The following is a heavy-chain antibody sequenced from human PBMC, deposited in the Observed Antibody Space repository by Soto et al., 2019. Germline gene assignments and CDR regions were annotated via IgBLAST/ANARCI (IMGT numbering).Heavy chain of an antibody. CDR3: AKDVAGYSYGYLPPYYYYGMDV. V-gene: IGHV3-23*01. Sequence: EVQLLESGGGLVQPGGSLRLSCAASGFTFSSYAMSWVRQAPGKGLEWVSAISGSGGSTYYADSVKGRFTISRDNSKNTLYLQMNSLRAEDTAVYYCAKDVAGYSYGYLPPYYYYGMDVWGQGTTVTVSS. J-gene: IGHJ6*02. D-gene: IGHD5-18*01. CDR2: ISGSGGST. CDR1: GFTFSSYA.